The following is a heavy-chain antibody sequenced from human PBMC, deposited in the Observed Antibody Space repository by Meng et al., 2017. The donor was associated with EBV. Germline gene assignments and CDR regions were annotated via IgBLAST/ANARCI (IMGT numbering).Heavy chain of an antibody. J-gene: IGHJ4*02. Sequence: QVQLVQSAAGVRKPGSSVKVSCKTSGGPFRYYAIRWVRQAPGQGLEWLGGFLPRLGAPNYAQKFHGRVKITADESTSTHYMDLSSLRSEDTAIYYCASESGRGYTPDYWGQGTLVTVFS. CDR1: GGPFRYYA. CDR3: ASESGRGYTPDY. D-gene: IGHD3-10*01. V-gene: IGHV1-69*01. CDR2: FLPRLGAP.